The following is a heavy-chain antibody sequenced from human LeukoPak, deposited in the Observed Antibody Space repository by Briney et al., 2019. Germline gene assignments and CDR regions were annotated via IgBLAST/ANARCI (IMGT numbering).Heavy chain of an antibody. CDR2: INPNSGGT. CDR1: GYTFTGYY. D-gene: IGHD1-26*01. Sequence: AASVKVSCKASGYTFTGYYMHWVRQAPGQGREWMGWINPNSGGTNYAQKFQGRVTMTRDTSISTAYMELSRLRSDDTAVYYCARGGRKIVGARPSDYWGQGTLVTVSS. CDR3: ARGGRKIVGARPSDY. V-gene: IGHV1-2*02. J-gene: IGHJ4*02.